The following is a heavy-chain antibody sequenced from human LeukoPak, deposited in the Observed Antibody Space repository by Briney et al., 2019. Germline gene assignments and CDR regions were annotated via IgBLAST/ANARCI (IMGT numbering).Heavy chain of an antibody. CDR1: GFTFSSYS. D-gene: IGHD5-18*01. J-gene: IGHJ4*02. Sequence: NPGGSLRLSCAASGFTFSSYSMNWVRQAPGKGLEWVSSISSSSSYIYYADSVKGRFTISRDNAKNSLYLQMNSLRAEDTAVYYCAKRWTLGYSYGYVGTDYWGQGTLVTVSS. CDR3: AKRWTLGYSYGYVGTDY. CDR2: ISSSSSYI. V-gene: IGHV3-21*01.